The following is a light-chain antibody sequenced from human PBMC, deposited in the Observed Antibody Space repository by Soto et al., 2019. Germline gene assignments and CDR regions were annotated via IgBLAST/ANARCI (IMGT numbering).Light chain of an antibody. Sequence: EIVMTQSPATLSVSPGDRATLSCRASQSVDNDLAWYQQKPGQPPRLLIYDASTRAPGIPARFSGSGSGTDFTLTISRLEPEDFAVYYCQQYVSSPPTFSQGTKVDIK. J-gene: IGKJ1*01. V-gene: IGKV3-15*01. CDR3: QQYVSSPPT. CDR2: DAS. CDR1: QSVDND.